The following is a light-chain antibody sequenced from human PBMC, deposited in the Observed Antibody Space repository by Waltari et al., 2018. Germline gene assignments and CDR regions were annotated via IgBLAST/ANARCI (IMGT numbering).Light chain of an antibody. Sequence: QSALTQPASVSGSPGQSITISCSGTSSDIGAYKYVSWYQQHPGNAPKLVISEVSTRASGVSDRFPGSKSGNPASLTISGLQTSDEALYYCSSYTGKTTLVTFGGGTKVTVL. CDR3: SSYTGKTTLVT. CDR1: SSDIGAYKY. CDR2: EVS. J-gene: IGLJ2*01. V-gene: IGLV2-14*01.